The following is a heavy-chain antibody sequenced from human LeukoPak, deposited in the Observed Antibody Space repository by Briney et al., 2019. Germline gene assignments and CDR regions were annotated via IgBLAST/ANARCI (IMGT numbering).Heavy chain of an antibody. J-gene: IGHJ4*02. D-gene: IGHD3-16*02. CDR1: GGSISSSSYY. V-gene: IGHV4-39*01. CDR3: ARHMVYDYVWGSYRPFDY. Sequence: SETLSLTCTVSGGSISSSSYYWGWIRQPPGKGLEWIGSIYYSGSTYYNPSLKGRVTISVDTSKNQFSLKLSSVTAADTAVYYCARHMVYDYVWGSYRPFDYWGQGTLVTVSS. CDR2: IYYSGST.